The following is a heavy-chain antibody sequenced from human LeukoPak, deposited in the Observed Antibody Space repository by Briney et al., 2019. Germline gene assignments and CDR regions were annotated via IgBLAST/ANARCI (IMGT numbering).Heavy chain of an antibody. D-gene: IGHD1/OR15-1a*01. V-gene: IGHV3-7*01. CDR1: GFTFSSYR. CDR2: IKQDGSEK. Sequence: GGSLRLSCAASGFTFSSYRMSWVRQAPGKGLAWVANIKQDGSEKYYVDSVKGRFTISRDNAKNSLYLRMNSLRAEDTAVYYCAREAYNWNIDVFDIWGQGTMVTVSS. J-gene: IGHJ3*02. CDR3: AREAYNWNIDVFDI.